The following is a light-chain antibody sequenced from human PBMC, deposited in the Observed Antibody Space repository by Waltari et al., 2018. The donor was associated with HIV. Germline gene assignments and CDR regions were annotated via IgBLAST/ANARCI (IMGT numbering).Light chain of an antibody. CDR2: EVS. Sequence: QSALTQPGSVSGSPGPSITISCTGTSSDVGGYNYVSWFQQHPGRAPKLIIYEVSKWPPGIFNRFSGSKSGNTASLTISGLQAEDEADYYCSSYTNRNDYVFGTGTKVIVL. J-gene: IGLJ1*01. CDR3: SSYTNRNDYV. CDR1: SSDVGGYNY. V-gene: IGLV2-14*01.